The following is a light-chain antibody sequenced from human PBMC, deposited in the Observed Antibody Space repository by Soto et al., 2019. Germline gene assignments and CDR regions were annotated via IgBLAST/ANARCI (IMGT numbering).Light chain of an antibody. CDR3: QQYDNLPLT. V-gene: IGKV1-33*01. Sequence: DIQMTQSPSSLSASVGDRVTITCQASQDIANYLNWYQQKAGRAPKFLIYDASNLQTGVPSRFSGSGSGTDFTLTIISLQPEDIATYYCQQYDNLPLTFGGGTKVEIK. CDR2: DAS. CDR1: QDIANY. J-gene: IGKJ4*01.